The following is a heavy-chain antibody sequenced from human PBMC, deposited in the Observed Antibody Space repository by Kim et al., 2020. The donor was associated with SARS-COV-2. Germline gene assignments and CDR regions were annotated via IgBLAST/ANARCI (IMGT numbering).Heavy chain of an antibody. CDR1: GFTFSSYE. D-gene: IGHD3-22*01. J-gene: IGHJ3*02. V-gene: IGHV3-48*03. CDR3: ARDYHNLQESSGRYDAFDI. Sequence: GGSLRLSCAASGFTFSSYEMNWVRQVPGKGLEWVSYISSSGSTIYYADSVKGRFTISRDNAKNSLYLQMNSLRAEDTAVYYCARDYHNLQESSGRYDAFDIRGQGTMVTVSS. CDR2: ISSSGSTI.